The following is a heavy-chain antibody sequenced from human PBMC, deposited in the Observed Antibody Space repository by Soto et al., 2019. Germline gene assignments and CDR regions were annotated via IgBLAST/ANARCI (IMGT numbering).Heavy chain of an antibody. CDR3: ASSYSSPSSDY. CDR1: GGSFSGYY. Sequence: SETLSLTCAVYGGSFSGYYWSWIRQPPGKGLEWIGEINHSGSTNYNPSLKSRVTISVDTSKNQFSLKLSSVTAADTAVYYCASSYSSPSSDYWGQGTLVTVSS. CDR2: INHSGST. D-gene: IGHD6-19*01. V-gene: IGHV4-34*01. J-gene: IGHJ4*02.